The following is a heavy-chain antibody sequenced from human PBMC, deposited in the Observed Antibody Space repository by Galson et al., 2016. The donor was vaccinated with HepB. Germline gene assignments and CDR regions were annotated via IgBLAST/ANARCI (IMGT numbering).Heavy chain of an antibody. V-gene: IGHV4-39*01. Sequence: SETLSLTCSVSGDSISTHIHYWGWIRQPPGKGLEWIGSVFYSGATFYNPSLKSRVAISVDTSRNQFFLKLYSVTAADTALYYCSRSTVVMTAMSFDYWGQGSQVTVSS. CDR2: VFYSGAT. CDR1: GDSISTHIHY. J-gene: IGHJ4*02. D-gene: IGHD2-21*02. CDR3: SRSTVVMTAMSFDY.